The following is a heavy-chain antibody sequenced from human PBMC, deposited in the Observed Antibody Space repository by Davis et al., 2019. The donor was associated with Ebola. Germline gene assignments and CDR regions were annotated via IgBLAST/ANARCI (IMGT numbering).Heavy chain of an antibody. CDR2: IYYSGST. CDR3: ARAGRYYYDSSGYYALWYFDL. J-gene: IGHJ2*01. V-gene: IGHV4-31*03. D-gene: IGHD3-22*01. CDR1: GGSISSGGYY. Sequence: SETLSLTCTVSGGSISSGGYYWSWIRQHPGKGLEWIGYIYYSGSTYYNPSLKSRVTISVDTSKNQFSLKLSSVTAADTAVYYYARAGRYYYDSSGYYALWYFDLWGRGTLVTVSS.